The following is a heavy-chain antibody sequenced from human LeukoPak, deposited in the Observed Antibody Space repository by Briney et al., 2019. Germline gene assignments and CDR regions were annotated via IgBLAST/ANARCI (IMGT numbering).Heavy chain of an antibody. Sequence: PSETLSLTCAVYGGSFSGYYWSWIRQPPGKGLGWIGEINHSGSTNYNPSLKSRVTISVDTSKNQFSLKLSSVTAADTAVYYCARGGGYSYGWNIWGQGTMVTVSS. CDR2: INHSGST. J-gene: IGHJ3*02. D-gene: IGHD5-18*01. V-gene: IGHV4-34*01. CDR3: ARGGGYSYGWNI. CDR1: GGSFSGYY.